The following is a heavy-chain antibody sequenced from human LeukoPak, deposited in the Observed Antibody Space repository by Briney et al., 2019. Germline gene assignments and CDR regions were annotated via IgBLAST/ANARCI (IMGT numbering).Heavy chain of an antibody. CDR1: GFTFSSHS. CDR2: INRVSSAM. CDR3: STDTYYYESSGNRDY. V-gene: IGHV3-48*01. Sequence: PGGSLRLSCVASGFTFSSHSMTWVRQAPGKGLEWISYINRVSSAMYYADSVKGRFTISRDNAKNSVYLQMNSLRAEDTALYYCSTDTYYYESSGNRDYWGQGTLVTVSS. D-gene: IGHD3-22*01. J-gene: IGHJ4*02.